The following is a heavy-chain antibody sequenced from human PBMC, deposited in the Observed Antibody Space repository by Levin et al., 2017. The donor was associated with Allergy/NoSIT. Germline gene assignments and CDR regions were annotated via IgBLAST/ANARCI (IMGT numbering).Heavy chain of an antibody. CDR2: MSGSGGST. V-gene: IGHV3-23*01. J-gene: IGHJ4*02. Sequence: GESLKISCAASGFTFSSYAMTWVRQAPGKGLEWVSVMSGSGGSTYYADSVKGRFTVSRDNSKNTLYLQMNSLRAEDTAVYYCARNWFGDYWGQGTLITVSS. CDR1: GFTFSSYA. D-gene: IGHD3-10*01. CDR3: ARNWFGDY.